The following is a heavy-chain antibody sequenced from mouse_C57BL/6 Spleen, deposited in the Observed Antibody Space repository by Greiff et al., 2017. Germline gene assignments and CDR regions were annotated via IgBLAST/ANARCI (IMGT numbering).Heavy chain of an antibody. V-gene: IGHV1-26*01. Sequence: VQLQQSGPELVKPGASVKISCKASGYTFTDYYMNWVKQSHGKSLEWIGDINPNNGGTSYNQKFKGKATLTVDKSSSTAYMELRSLTSEDSAVYYCARDYGSSPFMDYWGQGTSVTVSS. J-gene: IGHJ4*01. D-gene: IGHD1-1*01. CDR2: INPNNGGT. CDR1: GYTFTDYY. CDR3: ARDYGSSPFMDY.